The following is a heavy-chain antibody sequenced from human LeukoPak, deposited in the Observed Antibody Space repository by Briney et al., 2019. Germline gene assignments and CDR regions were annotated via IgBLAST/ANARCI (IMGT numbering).Heavy chain of an antibody. V-gene: IGHV1-18*01. D-gene: IGHD5-18*01. CDR1: GYTFTSYG. Sequence: ASVKVSCKASGYTFTSYGISWVRQAPGQGLEWMGGISAYNGNTNYAQKPQGRVTITTDTSTSTAYMHRSSLRSESTPRYYCARKWIQLWLPLHPYMDVWGKGTTVTVSS. J-gene: IGHJ6*03. CDR3: ARKWIQLWLPLHPYMDV. CDR2: ISAYNGNT.